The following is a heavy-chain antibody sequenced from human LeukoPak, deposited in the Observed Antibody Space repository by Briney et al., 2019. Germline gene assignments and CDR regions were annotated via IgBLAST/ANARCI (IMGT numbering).Heavy chain of an antibody. Sequence: ASVKVSCKTSGYSFTNYDINWVRQATGQGLEWMGWMSPNSGKTGYAQKFQGRVTMTKNTSMSTAYVELSSLTSEDTAVYYCARGRETSKLTSGFQSFDWLSDSFDLWGQGTIVTVSS. CDR3: ARGRETSKLTSGFQSFDWLSDSFDL. J-gene: IGHJ3*01. CDR2: MSPNSGKT. D-gene: IGHD3-9*01. CDR1: GYSFTNYD. V-gene: IGHV1-8*01.